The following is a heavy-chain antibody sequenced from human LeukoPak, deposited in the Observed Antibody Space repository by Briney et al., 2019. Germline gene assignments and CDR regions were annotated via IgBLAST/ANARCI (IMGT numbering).Heavy chain of an antibody. Sequence: GGSLGLSCAASGFTFSRDWMNWVRQAPGKGLEWVANTNEDGSGKYYVDSVKGRFTISRDNAKNSLFLQMNSLRVEDTAIYYCARGLEGAASHWGQGTLVTVSS. D-gene: IGHD2-15*01. V-gene: IGHV3-7*01. CDR2: TNEDGSGK. CDR3: ARGLEGAASH. CDR1: GFTFSRDW. J-gene: IGHJ4*02.